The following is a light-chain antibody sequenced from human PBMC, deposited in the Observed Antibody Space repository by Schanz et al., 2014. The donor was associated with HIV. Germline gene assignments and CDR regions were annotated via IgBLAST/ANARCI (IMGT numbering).Light chain of an antibody. CDR2: DNN. J-gene: IGLJ3*02. CDR1: SSDIGNNY. Sequence: QSVLTQPPSVSAAPGQKVTISCSGSSSDIGNNYVSWYRQLPGTAPKLLIYDNNKRPSGIPDRFSGSKTGTSATLAISGLRSEDEADYYCAAWDDSLSGRVFGGGTKLTV. V-gene: IGLV1-51*01. CDR3: AAWDDSLSGRV.